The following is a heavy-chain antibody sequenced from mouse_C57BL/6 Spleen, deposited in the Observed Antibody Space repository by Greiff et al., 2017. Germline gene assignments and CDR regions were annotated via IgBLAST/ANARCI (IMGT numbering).Heavy chain of an antibody. Sequence: DVQLQESGPELVKPGASVKIPCKASGYTFTDYNMDWVKQSHGKSLEWIGDINPNNGGTIYNQKFKGKATLTVDKSSSTAYMELRSLTSEDTAVYYCAGGVTTSFAYWGQGTLVTVSA. D-gene: IGHD2-2*01. CDR2: INPNNGGT. V-gene: IGHV1-18*01. J-gene: IGHJ3*01. CDR1: GYTFTDYN. CDR3: AGGVTTSFAY.